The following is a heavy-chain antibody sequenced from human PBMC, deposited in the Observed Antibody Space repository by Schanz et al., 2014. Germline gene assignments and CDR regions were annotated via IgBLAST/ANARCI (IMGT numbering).Heavy chain of an antibody. Sequence: QVQLVQSGAEVKKPGSSVTVSCKASGGTFSSFAIFWVRQAPGQGLEWMGTIIPILDITNYAQKFQGRVTITADKSTSTAYMELSNLRSDDTALYYCGGVGDLGTDAYDNWGQGTMVTVSS. CDR2: IIPILDIT. D-gene: IGHD3-16*01. CDR1: GGTFSSFA. J-gene: IGHJ3*02. CDR3: GGVGDLGTDAYDN. V-gene: IGHV1-69*04.